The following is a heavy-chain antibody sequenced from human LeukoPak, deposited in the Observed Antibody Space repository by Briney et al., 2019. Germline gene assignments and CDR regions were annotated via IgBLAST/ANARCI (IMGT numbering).Heavy chain of an antibody. D-gene: IGHD3-10*02. J-gene: IGHJ6*04. CDR3: AELGITMIGGV. CDR2: ISSSGSTI. CDR1: GFTFSSYE. Sequence: GGSLRLSCAASGFTFSSYEMNWVRQAPGKGLEWVSYISSSGSTIYCADSVKGRFTISRDNAKNSLYPQMNSLRAEDTAVYYCAELGITMIGGVWGKGTTVTISS. V-gene: IGHV3-48*03.